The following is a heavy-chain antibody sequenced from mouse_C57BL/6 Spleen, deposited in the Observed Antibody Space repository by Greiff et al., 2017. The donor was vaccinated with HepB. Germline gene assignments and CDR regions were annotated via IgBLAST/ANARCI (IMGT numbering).Heavy chain of an antibody. CDR1: GFNIKDYY. Sequence: VQLQQSGAELVRPGASVKLSCTASGFNIKDYYMHWVKQRPEQGLEWIGRIDPEDGDTEYAPKFQGKATMTADTSSNTAYLQLSSLTSEDTAVYYCTTDYYGSSYDFDYWGQGTTLTVSS. V-gene: IGHV14-1*01. D-gene: IGHD1-1*01. CDR2: IDPEDGDT. CDR3: TTDYYGSSYDFDY. J-gene: IGHJ2*01.